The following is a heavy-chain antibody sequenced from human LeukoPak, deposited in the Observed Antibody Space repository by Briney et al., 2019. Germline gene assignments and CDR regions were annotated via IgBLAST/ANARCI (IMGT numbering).Heavy chain of an antibody. CDR1: GFTFSSYA. V-gene: IGHV3-23*01. CDR3: AKGFDSTGFYLDS. CDR2: ISGSGGST. Sequence: GGSLRLSCAASGFTFSSYAMSWVRQAPGKGLEWVSAISGSGGSTYYADSVKGRFTISRDNSKSTLYLQMNSLRTEDTAVYYCAKGFDSTGFYLDSWGQGTLVTVSS. J-gene: IGHJ4*02. D-gene: IGHD3-22*01.